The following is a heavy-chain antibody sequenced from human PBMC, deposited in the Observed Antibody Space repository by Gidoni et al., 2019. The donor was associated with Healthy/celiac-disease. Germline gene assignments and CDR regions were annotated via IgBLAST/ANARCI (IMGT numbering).Heavy chain of an antibody. Sequence: QVQLVQSGAEVKKPGSSVKVSCKASGGTFSSYTTSWVRQAPGQGLEWMGRIIPILGIANYAQKFQGRVTITADKSTSTAYMELSSLRSEDTAVYYCARDAPLSWFDPWGQGTLVTVSS. CDR1: GGTFSSYT. J-gene: IGHJ5*02. V-gene: IGHV1-69*08. CDR3: ARDAPLSWFDP. CDR2: IIPILGIA.